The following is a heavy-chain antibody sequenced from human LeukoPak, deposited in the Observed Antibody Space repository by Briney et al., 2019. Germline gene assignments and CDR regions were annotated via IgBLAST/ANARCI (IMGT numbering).Heavy chain of an antibody. Sequence: PSQTLSLTCTVSGGSISSGSYYWSWIRQPPGKGLEWIGYIYYSGSTNYNPSLKSRVTISVDTSKNQFSLKLSSVTAADTAVYYCARGDTNVLSPFDYWGQGTLVTVSS. J-gene: IGHJ4*02. D-gene: IGHD2-8*01. V-gene: IGHV4-61*01. CDR2: IYYSGST. CDR1: GGSISSGSYY. CDR3: ARGDTNVLSPFDY.